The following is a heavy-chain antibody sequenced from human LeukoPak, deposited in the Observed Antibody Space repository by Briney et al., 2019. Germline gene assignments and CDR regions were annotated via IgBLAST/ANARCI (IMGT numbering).Heavy chain of an antibody. V-gene: IGHV1-46*01. CDR1: GYTFTSYY. CDR3: ARGAYYDILTGSIGYYFDY. J-gene: IGHJ4*02. D-gene: IGHD3-9*01. Sequence: ASVKVSCKASGYTFTSYYMHWVRQAPGQGLEWMGIINPNGGSTSYAQKFQGRVTMTRDTSTSTVYMELSSLRSEDTAVYYCARGAYYDILTGSIGYYFDYWGQGTLVTVSS. CDR2: INPNGGST.